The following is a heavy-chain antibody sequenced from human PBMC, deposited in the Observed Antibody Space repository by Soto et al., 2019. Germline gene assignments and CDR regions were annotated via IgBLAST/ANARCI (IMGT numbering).Heavy chain of an antibody. Sequence: GGSLRLSCAASGFTFSSYGMHWVRQAPGKGLEWVAVISYDGSNKYYADSVKGRFTISRDNSKNTLYLQMNSLRAEDTAVYYCAKEGVIVVVPALYYYYMDVWGKGTTVTVSS. J-gene: IGHJ6*03. D-gene: IGHD2-2*01. V-gene: IGHV3-30*18. CDR3: AKEGVIVVVPALYYYYMDV. CDR2: ISYDGSNK. CDR1: GFTFSSYG.